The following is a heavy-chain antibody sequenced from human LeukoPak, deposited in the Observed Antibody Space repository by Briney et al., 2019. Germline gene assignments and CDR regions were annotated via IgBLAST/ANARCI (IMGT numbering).Heavy chain of an antibody. CDR1: GFTFNDFA. V-gene: IGHV3-23*03. CDR3: ARDRLGDYDHSGYYDK. Sequence: PGGSLRLSCAASGFTFNDFAMTWVRQAPGKGLEWVSSIGDAGTYYADSVKGRFTISRDNSKNMLYLQLNSLRAGDTAMYYCARDRLGDYDHSGYYDKWGQGTLVTVSS. D-gene: IGHD3-22*01. J-gene: IGHJ4*02. CDR2: IGDAGT.